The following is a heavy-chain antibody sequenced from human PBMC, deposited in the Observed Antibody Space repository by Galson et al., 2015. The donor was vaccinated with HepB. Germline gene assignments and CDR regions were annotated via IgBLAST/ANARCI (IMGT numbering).Heavy chain of an antibody. J-gene: IGHJ4*02. Sequence: PALVKPTQTLTLTCTFSGFSLSTSGMCVSWIRQPPGKALEWLARIDWDDDKYYSTSLKTRLTISKDTSKNQVVLTMTNMDPVDTATYYCARIHYYDSSGYSLFDYWGQGTLVTVSS. CDR2: IDWDDDK. V-gene: IGHV2-70*11. CDR1: GFSLSTSGMC. D-gene: IGHD3-22*01. CDR3: ARIHYYDSSGYSLFDY.